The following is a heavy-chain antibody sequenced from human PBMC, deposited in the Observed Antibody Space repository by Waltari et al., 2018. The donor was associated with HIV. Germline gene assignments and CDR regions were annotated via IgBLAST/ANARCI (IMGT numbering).Heavy chain of an antibody. V-gene: IGHV1-2*02. J-gene: IGHJ5*02. Sequence: QVQLVQSGAEVKTPGDSVKVSCTASGYTFTGYYRHRVRQAPGQGLEWMGWINPNSGGTNYAQKFQGRVTMTRDTSISTAYMELSRLRSDDTAVYYCARDTPDAYYYDTSGYWSWGQGTLVTVSS. D-gene: IGHD3-22*01. CDR3: ARDTPDAYYYDTSGYWS. CDR2: INPNSGGT. CDR1: GYTFTGYY.